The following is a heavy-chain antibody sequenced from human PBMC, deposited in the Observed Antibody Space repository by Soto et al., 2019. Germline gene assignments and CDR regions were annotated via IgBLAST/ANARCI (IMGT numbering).Heavy chain of an antibody. V-gene: IGHV4-31*03. J-gene: IGHJ5*02. CDR3: ARGITIFGVVIRNWFDP. CDR2: IYYSGST. CDR1: GGSISSGGYY. Sequence: SETLSLTCTVSGGSISSGGYYWSWIRQHPGKGLEWIGYIYYSGSTYYTPSLKSRVTISVDTSKNQFSLRLSSVTAADTAVYYCARGITIFGVVIRNWFDPWGQGTLVTVSS. D-gene: IGHD3-3*01.